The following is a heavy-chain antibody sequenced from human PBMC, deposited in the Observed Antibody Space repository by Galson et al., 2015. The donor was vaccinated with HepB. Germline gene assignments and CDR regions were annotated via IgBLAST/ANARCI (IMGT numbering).Heavy chain of an antibody. J-gene: IGHJ4*02. CDR3: ARDHVGPGIYFDN. D-gene: IGHD1-26*01. Sequence: SLRLSCAASGFAFSSHWMSWVRQAPGKGLEWVANINRGGNEKYYVDSVSGRFTISRDNARNSLYLQMDSLRAEDTAVYYCARDHVGPGIYFDNWGQGTLVTVSS. V-gene: IGHV3-7*03. CDR1: GFAFSSHW. CDR2: INRGGNEK.